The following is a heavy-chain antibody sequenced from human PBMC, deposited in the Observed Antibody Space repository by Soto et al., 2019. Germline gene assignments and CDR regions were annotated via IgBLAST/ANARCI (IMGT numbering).Heavy chain of an antibody. J-gene: IGHJ6*02. CDR2: INVGNGNT. D-gene: IGHD3-3*01. V-gene: IGHV1-3*01. Sequence: GASVKVSCKTPGYTFTRYSIHWARQSPGQRLEWMGWINVGNGNTRYSQKFQGRLTLTRDTPGNTAYLELNSLISEDTAVYYCAREIITIFRDYGMDVWGQGTTVTVSS. CDR3: AREIITIFRDYGMDV. CDR1: GYTFTRYS.